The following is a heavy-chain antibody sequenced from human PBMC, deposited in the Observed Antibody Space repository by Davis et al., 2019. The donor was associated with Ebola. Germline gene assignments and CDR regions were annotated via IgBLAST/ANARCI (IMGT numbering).Heavy chain of an antibody. D-gene: IGHD2-2*01. CDR3: AREGCSSTSCYGWFDP. Sequence: ASVKVSCKASGYSFTDDGISWVRQAPGQGLEWMGWISTYNGNTNYAQKVQGRITMTTDTSTSTAYMELRSLRSDDTARYYCAREGCSSTSCYGWFDPWGQGTLVTVSS. CDR2: ISTYNGNT. CDR1: GYSFTDDG. J-gene: IGHJ5*02. V-gene: IGHV1-18*01.